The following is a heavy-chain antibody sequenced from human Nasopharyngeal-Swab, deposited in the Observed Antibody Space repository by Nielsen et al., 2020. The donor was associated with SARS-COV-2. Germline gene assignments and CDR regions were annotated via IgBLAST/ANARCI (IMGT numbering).Heavy chain of an antibody. V-gene: IGHV1-18*01. CDR3: AREHYYDSSGFYP. D-gene: IGHD3-22*01. CDR2: ISAYNGST. CDR1: GYTFTSYG. Sequence: KVSCKASGYTFTSYGISWVRQAPGQGLEWMGWISAYNGSTNYAQKLQGRVTMTTDTSTSTAYMELRSLRSDDTAVYYCAREHYYDSSGFYPWGQGTLVTVSS. J-gene: IGHJ5*02.